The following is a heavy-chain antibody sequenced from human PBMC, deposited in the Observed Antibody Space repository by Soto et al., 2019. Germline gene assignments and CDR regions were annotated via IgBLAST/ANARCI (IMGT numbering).Heavy chain of an antibody. CDR1: GGSFSDYY. D-gene: IGHD3-10*01. Sequence: QVQLQQWGPGLLKPSETLSLTCAIYGGSFSDYYWSWIRQSPGKGLEWIGEINHSGSTNYNPSLKSRVARSIDTFKNQFSLKVNSVTAADTAVFYCASRMGSGKYYFDSWGQGTLVIVSS. CDR2: INHSGST. V-gene: IGHV4-34*01. CDR3: ASRMGSGKYYFDS. J-gene: IGHJ4*02.